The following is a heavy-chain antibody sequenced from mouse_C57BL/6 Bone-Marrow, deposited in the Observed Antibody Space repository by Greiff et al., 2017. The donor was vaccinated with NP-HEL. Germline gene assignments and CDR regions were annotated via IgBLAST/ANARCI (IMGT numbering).Heavy chain of an antibody. J-gene: IGHJ4*01. V-gene: IGHV1-50*01. CDR1: GYTFTSYW. Sequence: QVQLQQPGAELVKPGASVKLSCKASGYTFTSYWMQWVKQRPGQGLEWIGEIDPSDSYTNYNQKFKGKATLTVDTSSSTAYMQLSSLTSEDSAVYYCARPNGYDGYAMDYCGQGTSVTVSS. CDR3: ARPNGYDGYAMDY. CDR2: IDPSDSYT. D-gene: IGHD2-2*01.